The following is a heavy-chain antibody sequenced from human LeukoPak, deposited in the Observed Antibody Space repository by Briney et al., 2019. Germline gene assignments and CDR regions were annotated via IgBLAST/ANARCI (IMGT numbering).Heavy chain of an antibody. D-gene: IGHD3-22*01. V-gene: IGHV3-23*01. Sequence: PGGSLRLSCAASGFTFSSYAMSWVRQTPGKGLEWVSAISGSGGSTYYADSVKGRFTISRDSSKNTLYLQMNSLRAEDMAVYYCAKFARYSSYDTSGYPDYWGQGTLVTVSS. CDR3: AKFARYSSYDTSGYPDY. J-gene: IGHJ4*02. CDR2: ISGSGGST. CDR1: GFTFSSYA.